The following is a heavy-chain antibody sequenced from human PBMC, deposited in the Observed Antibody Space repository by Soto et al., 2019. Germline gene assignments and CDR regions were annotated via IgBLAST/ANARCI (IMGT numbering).Heavy chain of an antibody. D-gene: IGHD6-13*01. CDR1: GGSISSDDW. Sequence: LSLTCTVSGGSISSDDWWTWVRQPPGKALEWIGEIYRSGSTNYNPSLESRVSISVDKSKNCFSLKLNSVTAADTAVYYCARGSRGSWYIYWGQGTLVTVSS. CDR2: IYRSGST. CDR3: ARGSRGSWYIY. V-gene: IGHV4-4*02. J-gene: IGHJ4*02.